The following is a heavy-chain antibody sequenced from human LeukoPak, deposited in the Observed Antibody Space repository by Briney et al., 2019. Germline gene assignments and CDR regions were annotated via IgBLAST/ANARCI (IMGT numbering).Heavy chain of an antibody. Sequence: SVTLSLTCAGSGYSISSGYYWGWIRQHPGKGLEWIGSIYHSGSTYYNLSLKSRVTISVDTSKNQFALILRSVTAADTAECDCARDLARYSRDSSGYDYWGQGTMVTVSS. D-gene: IGHD3-22*01. J-gene: IGHJ4*02. CDR2: IYHSGST. V-gene: IGHV4-38-2*02. CDR3: ARDLARYSRDSSGYDY. CDR1: GYSISSGYY.